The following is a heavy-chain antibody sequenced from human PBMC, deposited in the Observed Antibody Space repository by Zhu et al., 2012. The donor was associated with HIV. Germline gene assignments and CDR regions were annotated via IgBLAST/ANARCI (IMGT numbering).Heavy chain of an antibody. CDR3: ARATRRYYWFDP. CDR1: GGSISSHY. V-gene: IGHV4-59*11. Sequence: QVQLQESGPGLVKPSETLSLTCTVSGGSISSHYWSWIRQPPGKGLEWIGYIYYSGSTNYNPSLKSRVTISVDTSKNQFSLKLSSVTAADTAVYYCARATRRYYWFDPWGQGNPGHRLP. CDR2: IYYSGST. D-gene: IGHD1-1*01. J-gene: IGHJ5*02.